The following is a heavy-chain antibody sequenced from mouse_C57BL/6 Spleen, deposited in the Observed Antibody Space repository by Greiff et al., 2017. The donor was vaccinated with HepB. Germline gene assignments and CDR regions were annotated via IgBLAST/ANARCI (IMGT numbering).Heavy chain of an antibody. Sequence: EVQGVESGPGLAKPSQTLSLTCSVTGYSITSDYWNWIRKFPGNKLEYMGYISYSGSTYYNPSLKSRISITRDTSKNQYYLQLNSVTTEDTATYYCARYPLGFTTVVAPYFDVWGTGTTVTVSS. CDR1: GYSITSDY. J-gene: IGHJ1*03. V-gene: IGHV3-8*01. CDR2: ISYSGST. D-gene: IGHD1-1*01. CDR3: ARYPLGFTTVVAPYFDV.